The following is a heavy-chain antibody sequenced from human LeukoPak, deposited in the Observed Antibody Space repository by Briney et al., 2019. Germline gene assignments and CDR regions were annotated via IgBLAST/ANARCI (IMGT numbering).Heavy chain of an antibody. J-gene: IGHJ4*02. CDR1: GYTFTSYD. CDR2: MNPNSGNT. D-gene: IGHD3-9*01. V-gene: IGHV1-8*01. Sequence: ASVKVSCEASGYTFTSYDINWVRQATGQGLEWMGWMNPNSGNTGYAQKFQGRVTMTRNTSISTAYMELSSLRSEDTAVYYCARGGGALRYFDWLSPYTYYFDYWGQGTLVTVSS. CDR3: ARGGGALRYFDWLSPYTYYFDY.